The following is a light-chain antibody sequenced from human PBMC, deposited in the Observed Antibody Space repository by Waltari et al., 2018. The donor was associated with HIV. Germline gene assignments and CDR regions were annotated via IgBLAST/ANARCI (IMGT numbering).Light chain of an antibody. CDR3: ATWDASLSGPV. J-gene: IGLJ2*01. V-gene: IGLV1-44*01. CDR1: CSTIGSYT. Sequence: QSELTQPPSASGTPGQRVTISCSGRCSTIGSYTVTWYQQLPGTAPKLLMYANHQRPSGVPDRFSGSQSDTSASLAIGGLQSEDEADYYCATWDASLSGPVFGGGTKLTVL. CDR2: ANH.